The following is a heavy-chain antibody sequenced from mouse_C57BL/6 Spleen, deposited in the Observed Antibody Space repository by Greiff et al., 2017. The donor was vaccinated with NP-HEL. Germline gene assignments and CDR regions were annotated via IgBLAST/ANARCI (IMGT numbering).Heavy chain of an antibody. CDR1: GYAFTNYL. V-gene: IGHV1-54*01. Sequence: VQLQQSGAELVRPGTSVKVSCKASGYAFTNYLIEWVKQRPGQGLEWIGVINPGSGGTNYNEKFKGKATLTADKSSSTAYMQLSSLTSEDSAVYVCARGSSGYFDVWGTGTTVTVSS. CDR2: INPGSGGT. J-gene: IGHJ1*03. CDR3: ARGSSGYFDV.